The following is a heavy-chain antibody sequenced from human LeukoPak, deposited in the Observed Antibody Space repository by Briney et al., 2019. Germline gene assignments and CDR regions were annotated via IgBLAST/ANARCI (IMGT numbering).Heavy chain of an antibody. CDR3: ARDVGSSGYYPDY. CDR1: GFTFSSYA. D-gene: IGHD3-22*01. J-gene: IGHJ4*02. V-gene: IGHV3-30*04. Sequence: PGGSLRLSCAASGFTFSSYAMHWVRQAPGKGLEWVAVISYDGSNKYYADSVKGRFTISRDNSKNTLYLQMNSLRAEDTAVYYCARDVGSSGYYPDYWGQGTLVTVSS. CDR2: ISYDGSNK.